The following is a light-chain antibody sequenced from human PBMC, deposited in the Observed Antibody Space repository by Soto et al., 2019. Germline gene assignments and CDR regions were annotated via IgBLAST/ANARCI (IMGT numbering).Light chain of an antibody. V-gene: IGLV2-14*01. Sequence: QSALTQPASVSGSPGQSITISCTGTSSDVGGYKYVYWYQQHPGKAPKLMIYDVSNRPSGVANRLSGSKSGNTASLTISGLQAEDEADYCCSSYTSNNTLVVFGGGTQLTVL. CDR3: SSYTSNNTLVV. CDR2: DVS. J-gene: IGLJ2*01. CDR1: SSDVGGYKY.